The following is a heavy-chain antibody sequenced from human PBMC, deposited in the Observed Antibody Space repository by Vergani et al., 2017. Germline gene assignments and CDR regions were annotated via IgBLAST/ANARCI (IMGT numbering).Heavy chain of an antibody. CDR2: IWYDGSNK. CDR1: GFTFSSYG. Sequence: QVQLVESGGGVVQPGRSLRLSCAASGFTFSSYGMHWVRQAPGKGLEWVAVIWYDGSNKYYADSVKGRFTISRDNSKNTLYLQMNSLRAEDTAVYYCARDLSGSGLGDYWGQGTLVTVSS. V-gene: IGHV3-33*01. D-gene: IGHD3-16*01. J-gene: IGHJ4*02. CDR3: ARDLSGSGLGDY.